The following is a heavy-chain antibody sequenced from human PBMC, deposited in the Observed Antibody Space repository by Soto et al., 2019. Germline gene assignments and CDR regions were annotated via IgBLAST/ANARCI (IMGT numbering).Heavy chain of an antibody. V-gene: IGHV4-30-4*01. CDR1: GGSISSGDYS. CDR2: IYNSENT. J-gene: IGHJ6*02. CDR3: ARGARAYGMDV. Sequence: QVQLQESGPGLMKPSQTLSLTCTVSGGSISSGDYSWSGIRQPPGKGLEWIGFIYNSENTYYNPSLKSRVTISVDQSKNQFSRKLSSVTAADTAVFYCARGARAYGMDVWGQGTTVTVSS.